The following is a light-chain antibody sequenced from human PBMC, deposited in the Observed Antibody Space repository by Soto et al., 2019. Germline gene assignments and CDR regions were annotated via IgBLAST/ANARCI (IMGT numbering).Light chain of an antibody. CDR2: GAS. CDR1: QSVGSN. CDR3: QHYNNWST. V-gene: IGKV3-15*01. Sequence: IVMTQSPATLSVSPGERATLSCRASQSVGSNLAWYQHKPGQAPRLLIYGASTRATGIPARLSGSGSGTEFTLTISSLQSEDFAVYYCQHYNNWSTFGQGTRLEIK. J-gene: IGKJ5*01.